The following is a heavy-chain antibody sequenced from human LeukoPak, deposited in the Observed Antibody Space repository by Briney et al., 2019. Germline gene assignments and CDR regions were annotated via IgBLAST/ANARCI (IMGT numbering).Heavy chain of an antibody. Sequence: ASVKVSCKASGYTFTSYCISWVRQTPGQGLEWMGWISAYNGNTNYAQKLQGRVTMTTDTSTSTAYMELRSLRSDDTAVYYCARDVLPYYSYGMDVWGQGTTVTVSS. CDR1: GYTFTSYC. J-gene: IGHJ6*02. CDR3: ARDVLPYYSYGMDV. CDR2: ISAYNGNT. D-gene: IGHD3-10*02. V-gene: IGHV1-18*01.